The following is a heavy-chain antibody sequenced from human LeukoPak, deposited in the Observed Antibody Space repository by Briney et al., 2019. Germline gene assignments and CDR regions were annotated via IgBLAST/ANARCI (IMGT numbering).Heavy chain of an antibody. Sequence: SETLSLTCAVYGGSFSGYYWSWIRQPPGKGLEWIGEINHSGSTNYNPSLKSRVTISVDTSKNQFSLKLSSVTAADTAVYYCARGRRGYYTHYYGMDVWGQGTTVTVSS. J-gene: IGHJ6*02. CDR1: GGSFSGYY. D-gene: IGHD3-3*01. CDR3: ARGRRGYYTHYYGMDV. CDR2: INHSGST. V-gene: IGHV4-34*01.